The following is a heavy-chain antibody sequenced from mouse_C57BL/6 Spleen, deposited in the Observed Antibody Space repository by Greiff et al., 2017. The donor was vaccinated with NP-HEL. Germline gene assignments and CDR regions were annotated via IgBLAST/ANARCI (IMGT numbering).Heavy chain of an antibody. J-gene: IGHJ4*01. D-gene: IGHD1-1*01. CDR3: ARHRNYGSSYVDAMDY. Sequence: VQLKESGGDLVKPGGSLKLSCAASGFTFSSYGMSWVRQTPDKRLEWVATISSGGSYTYYPDSVKGRFTISRDNAKNTLYLQMSSLKSEDTAMYYCARHRNYGSSYVDAMDYWGQGTSVTVSS. CDR1: GFTFSSYG. V-gene: IGHV5-6*01. CDR2: ISSGGSYT.